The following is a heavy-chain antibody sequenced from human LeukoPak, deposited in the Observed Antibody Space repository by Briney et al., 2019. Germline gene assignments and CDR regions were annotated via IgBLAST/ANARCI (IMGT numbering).Heavy chain of an antibody. CDR1: GFSLRTGGLA. V-gene: IGHV2-5*01. Sequence: ESGPTLVKPTQTLTLTCTFSGFSLRTGGLAVGWIRQPPGKALEWLALVYWNDDKRYSPSLKSRLTITKDTFKNQVVLRMTNMDPVDTGTYYCAHTGGSSQDYDYHFDLWGQGTLVTVSS. CDR3: AHTGGSSQDYDYHFDL. CDR2: VYWNDDK. J-gene: IGHJ4*02. D-gene: IGHD6-13*01.